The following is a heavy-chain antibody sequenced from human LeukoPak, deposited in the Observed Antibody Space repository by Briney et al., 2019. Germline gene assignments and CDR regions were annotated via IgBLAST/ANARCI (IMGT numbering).Heavy chain of an antibody. CDR3: ARPPSRGYSSSFEY. CDR2: IYSDESNI. CDR1: GYSFPTYW. V-gene: IGHV5-51*01. Sequence: GESLKISCKGSGYSFPTYWIAWVRQMPGKGLEWMGIIYSDESNIRYSPSFQGQVTISADKSISTAYLQWSSLKASDTAMYYCARPPSRGYSSSFEYWGQGTLVTVSS. D-gene: IGHD2-2*03. J-gene: IGHJ4*02.